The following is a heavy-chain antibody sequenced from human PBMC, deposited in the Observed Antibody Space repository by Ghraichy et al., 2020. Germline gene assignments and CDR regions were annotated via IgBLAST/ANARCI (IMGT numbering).Heavy chain of an antibody. CDR1: GFTFSNYG. CDR3: ARDRRSLMSGVVKPNWYFYL. D-gene: IGHD3-3*01. V-gene: IGHV3-33*01. J-gene: IGHJ2*01. Sequence: GGSLRLSCAASGFTFSNYGMHWVRQAPGKGLEWVAVIWDDGSNENYADSVKGRFSVSRDNSENILNLRMNNLRAEDTAIYHCARDRRSLMSGVVKPNWYFYLWGRGTLVTVSS. CDR2: IWDDGSNE.